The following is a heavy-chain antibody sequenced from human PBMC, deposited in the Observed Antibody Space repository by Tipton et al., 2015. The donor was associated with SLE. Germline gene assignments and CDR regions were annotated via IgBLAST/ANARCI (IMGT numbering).Heavy chain of an antibody. CDR2: IFYTGRA. V-gene: IGHV4-39*07. D-gene: IGHD2-8*01. CDR3: ARESFTNDFYYYMDV. Sequence: TLSLTCTVSDGSIRSTNYYWGWIRQPPGKGLEWIGSIFYTGRAYYNPSLESRVTISVDTSKNQFSLQLTSVTAADTAIYYCARESFTNDFYYYMDVWGKGTTVTVSS. CDR1: DGSIRSTNYY. J-gene: IGHJ6*03.